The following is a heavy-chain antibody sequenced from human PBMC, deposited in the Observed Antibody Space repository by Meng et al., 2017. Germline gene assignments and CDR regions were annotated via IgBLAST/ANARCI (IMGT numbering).Heavy chain of an antibody. CDR1: GVSFSGYY. V-gene: IGHV4-34*01. Sequence: QLHPLVAGLLKPLETLSFTCAVDGVSFSGYYWSSLHHRPVKRLGWIGAINHSGSTYYTPSLKSRVPISVDTSNYPFSMKVSSVTAAHTYVYYCARSCGRRSDWFFHWGQGTLVTVSS. J-gene: IGHJ5*02. CDR3: ARSCGRRSDWFFH. D-gene: IGHD2-21*01. CDR2: INHSGST.